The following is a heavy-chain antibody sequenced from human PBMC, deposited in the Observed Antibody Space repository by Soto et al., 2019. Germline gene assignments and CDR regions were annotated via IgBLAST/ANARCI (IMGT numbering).Heavy chain of an antibody. CDR2: INHSGST. V-gene: IGHV4-34*01. CDR3: ARGKVVRYDFWSGYYTRYYYYGMDV. Sequence: SETLSLTCAVYGGSFSGYYWSWIRQPPGKGLEWIGEINHSGSTNYNPSLKSRVTISVDTSKNQFSLKLSSVTAADTAVYYCARGKVVRYDFWSGYYTRYYYYGMDVWGQGTTVTVSS. CDR1: GGSFSGYY. J-gene: IGHJ6*02. D-gene: IGHD3-3*01.